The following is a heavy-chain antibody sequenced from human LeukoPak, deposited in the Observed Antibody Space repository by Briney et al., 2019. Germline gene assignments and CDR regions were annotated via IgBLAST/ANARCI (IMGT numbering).Heavy chain of an antibody. J-gene: IGHJ4*02. D-gene: IGHD3-3*01. CDR2: IYYSGST. CDR1: GGSISSRSYY. V-gene: IGHV4-39*07. Sequence: SETLSLTCTVVSGGSISSRSYYWGWIRQPPGKGLEWIGSIYYSGSTYYNPSLKSRVSISVDTSKDQFSLKLSSVTAADTAIYYCARGPVTIFGVVIDEAYYFDYWGPGTLVTVSS. CDR3: ARGPVTIFGVVIDEAYYFDY.